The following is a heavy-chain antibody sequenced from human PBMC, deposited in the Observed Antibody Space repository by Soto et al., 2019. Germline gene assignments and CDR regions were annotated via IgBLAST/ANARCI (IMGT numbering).Heavy chain of an antibody. CDR3: ARVRYYDSSYSGSFDY. D-gene: IGHD3-22*01. CDR2: IYSGGST. V-gene: IGHV3-53*01. J-gene: IGHJ4*02. CDR1: GFTVSSNY. Sequence: GGSLRLSCAASGFTVSSNYMSWVRQAPGKGLEWVSVIYSGGSTYYADSVKGRFTISRDNSKNTLYLQMNSLRAEDTAVYYCARVRYYDSSYSGSFDYWGQGALVTVSS.